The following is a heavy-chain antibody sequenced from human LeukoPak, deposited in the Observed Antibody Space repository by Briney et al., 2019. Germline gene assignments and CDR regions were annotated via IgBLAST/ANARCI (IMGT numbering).Heavy chain of an antibody. V-gene: IGHV5-51*01. J-gene: IGHJ4*02. Sequence: GASLQISCQGSGSSFINYWIAWVRQMPGKGLEWMGIIYPGDSGTRYSPSLQGQVTISADKSISTAYLQWSSLKASDTAIYYCARQDSSSWYNAYWGQGTLVSVSS. D-gene: IGHD6-13*01. CDR3: ARQDSSSWYNAY. CDR2: IYPGDSGT. CDR1: GSSFINYW.